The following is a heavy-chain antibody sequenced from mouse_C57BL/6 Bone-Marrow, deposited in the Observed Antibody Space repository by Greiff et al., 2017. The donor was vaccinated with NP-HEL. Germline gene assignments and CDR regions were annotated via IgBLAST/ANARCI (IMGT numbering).Heavy chain of an antibody. V-gene: IGHV1-55*01. CDR2: IYPGSGST. J-gene: IGHJ2*01. CDR3: ANQRGDY. Sequence: QVHVKQPGAELVKPGASVKMSCKASGYTFTSYWITWVKQRPGQGLEWIGDIYPGSGSTNYNEKFKSKATLTVDTSSSTAYMQLSSLTSEDSAVYYCANQRGDYWGQGTTLTVSS. CDR1: GYTFTSYW.